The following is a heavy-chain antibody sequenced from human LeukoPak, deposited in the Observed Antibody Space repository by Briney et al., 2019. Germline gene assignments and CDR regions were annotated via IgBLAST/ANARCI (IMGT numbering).Heavy chain of an antibody. J-gene: IGHJ3*02. CDR1: GFTFTTHW. V-gene: IGHV3-48*01. CDR3: ARTKYCGGDCYSYAFDI. CDR2: ISSSSSTI. Sequence: GGSLRLSCAASGFTFTTHWMSWVRQAPGKGLEWVSYISSSSSTIYYADSVKGRFTISRDNAKNSLYLQMNSLRAEDTAVYYCARTKYCGGDCYSYAFDIWGQGTMVTVSS. D-gene: IGHD2-21*02.